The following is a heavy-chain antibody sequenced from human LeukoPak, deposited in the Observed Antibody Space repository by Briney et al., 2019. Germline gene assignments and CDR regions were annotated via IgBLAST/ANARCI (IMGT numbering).Heavy chain of an antibody. Sequence: SETLSLTCTVSGDSISSYYWSWIRQPAGKGLEWIGRIYSSGSTNYNPSLKSRVTMSVDTSKNQFSMNLNSVTAADTAVYYCAKGAGPPWFDPWGQGTLVTVSS. J-gene: IGHJ5*02. V-gene: IGHV4-4*07. CDR2: IYSSGST. CDR3: AKGAGPPWFDP. D-gene: IGHD6-19*01. CDR1: GDSISSYY.